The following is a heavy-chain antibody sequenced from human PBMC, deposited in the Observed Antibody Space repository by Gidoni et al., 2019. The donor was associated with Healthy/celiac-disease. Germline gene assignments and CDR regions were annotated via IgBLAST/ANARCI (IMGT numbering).Heavy chain of an antibody. Sequence: EVQLVESGGGLVKPGGSLRLSCAASGFTFSSYSMNWVRQAPGTGLEWVSSISSSSSYLYDADSVKGRFTSSRDNAKNSLYLQMNSLRAEDTAVYYCASRITMVRGVIAFDPWGQGTLVTVSS. CDR3: ASRITMVRGVIAFDP. CDR2: ISSSSSYL. J-gene: IGHJ5*02. CDR1: GFTFSSYS. V-gene: IGHV3-21*01. D-gene: IGHD3-10*01.